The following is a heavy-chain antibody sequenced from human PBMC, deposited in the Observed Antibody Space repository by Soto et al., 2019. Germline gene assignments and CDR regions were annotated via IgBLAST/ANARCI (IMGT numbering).Heavy chain of an antibody. D-gene: IGHD3-22*01. V-gene: IGHV4-30-4*01. CDR1: GGSISSGDYY. Sequence: QVQLQESGPGLVKPSQTLSLTCTVSGGSISSGDYYWSWIRQPPGKGLEWIGYIYYSGSTYYNPSLKSRVTISVDTSKNQFSLKLSSVTAADTAVYYCARGGTYYDSSKGGGWFDPWGQGTLVTVSS. J-gene: IGHJ5*02. CDR3: ARGGTYYDSSKGGGWFDP. CDR2: IYYSGST.